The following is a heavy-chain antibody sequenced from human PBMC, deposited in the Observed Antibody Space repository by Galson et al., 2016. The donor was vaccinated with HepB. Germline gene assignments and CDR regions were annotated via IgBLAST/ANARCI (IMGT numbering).Heavy chain of an antibody. D-gene: IGHD3-22*01. CDR3: ARGSATKNYDSSGMPDAFDV. V-gene: IGHV3-23*03. Sequence: SLRLSCAASGFTFSSHAMSWLRQAPGKGLEWVSVVFPGGYSHYADSVRGRFIISRDNSKNTLYLQMNSQRVEDTAVYYCARGSATKNYDSSGMPDAFDVWGQGTIVTVSS. CDR2: VFPGGYS. J-gene: IGHJ3*01. CDR1: GFTFSSHA.